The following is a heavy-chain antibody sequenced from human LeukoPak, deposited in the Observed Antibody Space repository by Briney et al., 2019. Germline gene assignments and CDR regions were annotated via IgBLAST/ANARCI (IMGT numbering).Heavy chain of an antibody. CDR3: ARDNSVRDEAWWFNP. CDR1: GYNFNSYG. CDR2: ISTYNGNT. Sequence: ASVKVSCKASGYNFNSYGISWVRQAPGQGLEWMGWISTYNGNTNYAENLQGRVTVTTDTSTSTVYMELRSLRSDDTAVYYCARDNSVRDEAWWFNPWGQGTLVTVSS. J-gene: IGHJ5*02. V-gene: IGHV1-18*01. D-gene: IGHD5-24*01.